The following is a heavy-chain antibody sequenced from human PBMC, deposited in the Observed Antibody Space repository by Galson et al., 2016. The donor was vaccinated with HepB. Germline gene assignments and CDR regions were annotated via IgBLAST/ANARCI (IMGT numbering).Heavy chain of an antibody. Sequence: SVKVSCKASGYMFISYGISWVRQAPGQGLEWMGWISTFNGKTDFARRFQGRVTITTDTSTNTALMDLRSLRSDDTAVYYCARETQLIVVVDQLQSDYYYMDVWDKGTTVTVSS. D-gene: IGHD3-22*01. J-gene: IGHJ6*03. V-gene: IGHV1-18*04. CDR2: ISTFNGKT. CDR1: GYMFISYG. CDR3: ARETQLIVVVDQLQSDYYYMDV.